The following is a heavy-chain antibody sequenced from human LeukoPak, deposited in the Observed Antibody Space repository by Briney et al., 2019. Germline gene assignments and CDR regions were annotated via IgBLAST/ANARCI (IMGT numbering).Heavy chain of an antibody. CDR1: GFTFSSYA. D-gene: IGHD3-3*01. V-gene: IGHV3-64*01. CDR3: ARGGYYDFWSGTLDY. CDR2: ISSNGGST. J-gene: IGHJ4*02. Sequence: GGSLRLSCAASGFTFSSYAMHWVRQAPGKGLEYVSRISSNGGSTYYANSVKGRFTISRDNSKNTLYLQMGSLRAADMAVYYCARGGYYDFWSGTLDYWGQGTLVTVSS.